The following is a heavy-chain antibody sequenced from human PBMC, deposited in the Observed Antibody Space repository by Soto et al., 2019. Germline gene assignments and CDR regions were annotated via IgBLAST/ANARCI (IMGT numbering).Heavy chain of an antibody. D-gene: IGHD3-10*01. Sequence: PSETLSLTCTVSGGSISSYYWSWIRQPPGKGLEWIGYIHYSGSTKYNPALESRVTISVDTSKNQFSLKLSSVTAADTALYYCAREQYYYGSGRHYYSGMDVWGQGTTVTVSS. V-gene: IGHV4-59*08. CDR2: IHYSGST. J-gene: IGHJ6*02. CDR1: GGSISSYY. CDR3: AREQYYYGSGRHYYSGMDV.